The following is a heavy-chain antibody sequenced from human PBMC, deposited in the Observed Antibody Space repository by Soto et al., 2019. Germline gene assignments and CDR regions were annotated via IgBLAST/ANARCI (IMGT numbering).Heavy chain of an antibody. V-gene: IGHV4-34*01. J-gene: IGHJ4*02. D-gene: IGHD6-13*01. Sequence: QVQLQQWGAGLLKPSETLSLTCAVYGGSFSGYYWSWIRQPPGKGLEWIGEINHSGSTNYNPSLKSRVTISVDTSQNQFYLKLSSLTAADTAVYYCARGKDRSVSSWYEDYFDYWGQGTLVTVSS. CDR2: INHSGST. CDR3: ARGKDRSVSSWYEDYFDY. CDR1: GGSFSGYY.